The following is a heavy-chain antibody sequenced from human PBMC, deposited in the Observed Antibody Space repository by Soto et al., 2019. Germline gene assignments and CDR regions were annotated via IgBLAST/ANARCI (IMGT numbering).Heavy chain of an antibody. CDR1: GYTFTSYG. J-gene: IGHJ4*02. CDR3: ARVSGYCYGFDY. CDR2: ISAYNGHT. Sequence: QVQLVQSGAEVKKPGASVKVSCKTSGYTFTSYGISWVRQAPGQGLEWMGWISAYNGHTNYAQKIQGRVTMTTDTSTITAYMELRSQRSGDTAVYYCARVSGYCYGFDYWGQGTLVTVSS. D-gene: IGHD5-18*01. V-gene: IGHV1-18*01.